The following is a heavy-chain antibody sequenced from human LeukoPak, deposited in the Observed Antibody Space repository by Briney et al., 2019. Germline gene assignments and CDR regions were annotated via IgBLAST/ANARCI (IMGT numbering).Heavy chain of an antibody. D-gene: IGHD2-15*01. Sequence: GGSLRLSCAASGFTFDDYGMSWVRQAPGKGLEWVSAISGSGGSTYYADSVKGRFTISRDNSKNTLYLQMNSLRAEDTAVYYCAKDLRCSGGSCYYFDYWGQGTLVTVSS. CDR3: AKDLRCSGGSCYYFDY. V-gene: IGHV3-23*01. CDR1: GFTFDDYG. J-gene: IGHJ4*02. CDR2: ISGSGGST.